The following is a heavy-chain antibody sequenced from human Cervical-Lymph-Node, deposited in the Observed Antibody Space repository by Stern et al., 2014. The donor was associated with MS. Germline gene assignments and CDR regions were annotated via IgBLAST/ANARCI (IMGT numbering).Heavy chain of an antibody. CDR3: ARDRGDTSGYYSYDY. V-gene: IGHV3-7*01. CDR2: IKPDGSEK. CDR1: GFTFSTYW. Sequence: EVQLVESGGGLVQPGGSLRLSCTASGFTFSTYWMSWVRQAPGKGLEWVANIKPDGSEKYYMDSVKGRITISRDNAKNSLYLQVNSLRVEDTAVYYCARDRGDTSGYYSYDYGGQGTLVTVSS. J-gene: IGHJ4*02. D-gene: IGHD3-22*01.